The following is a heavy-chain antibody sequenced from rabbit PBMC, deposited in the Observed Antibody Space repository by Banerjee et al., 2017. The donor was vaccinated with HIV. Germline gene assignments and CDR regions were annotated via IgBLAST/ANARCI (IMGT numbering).Heavy chain of an antibody. CDR3: ARDLAGVTGWNFGL. J-gene: IGHJ4*01. CDR2: INTISGDT. V-gene: IGHV1S45*01. CDR1: GFTLNSYY. Sequence: QEQLVESGGDLVKPEGSLTLSCKASGFTLNSYYMCWVRQAPGKGLEWIACINTISGDTVYATWAKGRFTISKASWTTVTLQMTSLTAADTATYFCARDLAGVTGWNFGLWGPGTLVTVS. D-gene: IGHD4-1*01.